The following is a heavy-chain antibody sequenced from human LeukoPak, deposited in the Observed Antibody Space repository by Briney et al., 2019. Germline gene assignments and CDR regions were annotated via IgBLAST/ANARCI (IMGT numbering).Heavy chain of an antibody. CDR1: GDSVSTNSAA. V-gene: IGHV6-1*01. D-gene: IGHD1-1*01. CDR3: VGGGTSVAGMDV. CDR2: TYYRSKWYY. J-gene: IGHJ6*02. Sequence: SQTLSLTCAISGDSVSTNSAAWNWIRQSPSRGLEWLGRTYYRSKWYYDYPASVKGRTTINPDTSKNQFSLQLNSVTPEDTAIYYCVGGGTSVAGMDVWGRGTTVTVSS.